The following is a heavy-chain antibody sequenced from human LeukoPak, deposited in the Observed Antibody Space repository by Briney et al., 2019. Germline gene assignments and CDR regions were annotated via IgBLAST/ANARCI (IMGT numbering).Heavy chain of an antibody. Sequence: GGSLRLSCAASGFTFSSYDMHWVRQPTGKRLEWVSGIGTAGDTYYPGSVKGRFTISRENARNSLYLQMNSLRAGDTAVYYCARAIPSSRYYYGMDVWGQGTTVTVSS. CDR1: GFTFSSYD. D-gene: IGHD1-26*01. CDR3: ARAIPSSRYYYGMDV. J-gene: IGHJ6*02. V-gene: IGHV3-13*01. CDR2: IGTAGDT.